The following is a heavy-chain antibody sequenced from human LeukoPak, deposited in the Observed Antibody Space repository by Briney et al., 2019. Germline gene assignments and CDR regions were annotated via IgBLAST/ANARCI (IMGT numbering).Heavy chain of an antibody. J-gene: IGHJ6*03. CDR2: INPNGGGT. D-gene: IGHD3-3*01. V-gene: IGHV1-2*02. CDR1: GYTFTGYY. CDR3: ARGDTIFGVVMGGNYYYYYMDV. Sequence: GASVKVSCKASGYTFTGYYMHWVRQAPGQGLEWMGWINPNGGGTNYAQKFQGRVTMTRDTSISTAYMELSRLRSDDTAVYYCARGDTIFGVVMGGNYYYYYMDVWGKGTTVTVSS.